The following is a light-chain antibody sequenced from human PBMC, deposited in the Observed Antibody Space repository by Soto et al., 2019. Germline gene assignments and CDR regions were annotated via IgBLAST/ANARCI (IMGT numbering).Light chain of an antibody. CDR1: QDISNY. CDR3: QKYSSASSWT. Sequence: MQMTQSPSSLSASVGDRVTITCQASQDISNYLNWYQQKPGKAPKLLIYAASTLRLGVPSRFSGSGSGTYFTLTISSLQPEDVATYYCQKYSSASSWTFGQGTKVEI. CDR2: AAS. J-gene: IGKJ1*01. V-gene: IGKV1-27*01.